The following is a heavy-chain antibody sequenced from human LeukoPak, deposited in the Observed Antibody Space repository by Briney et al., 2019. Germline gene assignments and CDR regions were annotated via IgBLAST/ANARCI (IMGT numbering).Heavy chain of an antibody. Sequence: GGSETLFCAASGFTFSSYGMHWVRQAPGKGLEWVADIWCDGCNKYYADSVKGRFRIGRDKEKNTLYLQMNSLRAEDTAVYYCARDLGYCSGGSCYSGYYFGMDVWGQGTTVTNSS. V-gene: IGHV3-33*01. J-gene: IGHJ6*02. CDR2: IWCDGCNK. CDR1: GFTFSSYG. CDR3: ARDLGYCSGGSCYSGYYFGMDV. D-gene: IGHD2-15*01.